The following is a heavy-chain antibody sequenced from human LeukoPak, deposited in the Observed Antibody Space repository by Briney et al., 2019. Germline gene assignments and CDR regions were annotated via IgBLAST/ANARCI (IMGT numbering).Heavy chain of an antibody. V-gene: IGHV4-39*02. Sequence: PSETLSLTCTVSGGSISSSSYYWGWIRQPPGKGLEWIGSIYYSGSTYYNPSLKSRVTISVDTSKNQFSLKLSSVTAADTAVYYCAREEGSHYGSGTIKYNWFDPWGQGTLVTVSS. D-gene: IGHD3-10*01. CDR3: AREEGSHYGSGTIKYNWFDP. CDR2: IYYSGST. J-gene: IGHJ5*02. CDR1: GGSISSSSYY.